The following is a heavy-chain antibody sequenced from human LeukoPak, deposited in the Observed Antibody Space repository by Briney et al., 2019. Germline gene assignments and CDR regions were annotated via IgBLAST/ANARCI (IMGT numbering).Heavy chain of an antibody. CDR2: IKQDGSEK. D-gene: IGHD3-3*01. CDR1: GFIFSNYY. Sequence: GGSLRLSCAASGFIFSNYYMNWVRQAPGKGLEWVAHIKQDGSEKNYVDSVKSRFTISRDNAKNSLYLQMNSLRAEDTAVYYCARERWSLYSNDYYYYGLDVWGQGTTVTVSS. CDR3: ARERWSLYSNDYYYYGLDV. V-gene: IGHV3-7*01. J-gene: IGHJ6*02.